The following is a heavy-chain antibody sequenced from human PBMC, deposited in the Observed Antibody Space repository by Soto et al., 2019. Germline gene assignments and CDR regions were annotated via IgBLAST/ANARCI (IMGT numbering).Heavy chain of an antibody. D-gene: IGHD2-8*01. CDR2: IFHTGRS. J-gene: IGHJ5*02. CDR3: ARCWMYAPLFDP. CDR1: GDSINEKNW. Sequence: SETLSLTCSVSGDSINEKNWWTWLRQPPGKRLEWIGDIFHTGRSSYNPSLTSRVAMSVDKSKNQFSLKLTSVTAADTAVYYCARCWMYAPLFDPWGQGTLVTVSS. V-gene: IGHV4-4*02.